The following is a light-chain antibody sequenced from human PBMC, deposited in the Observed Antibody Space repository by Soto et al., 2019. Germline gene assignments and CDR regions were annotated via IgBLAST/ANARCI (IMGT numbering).Light chain of an antibody. CDR1: QSISSW. CDR2: DAS. V-gene: IGKV1-5*01. Sequence: DIQMTQSPSTLSASVGDRVTITCRASQSISSWLAWYQQKPGKAPKLLIYDASSLESGVPSRFSGSGSGTEFTLTISSRQPDDFAIYYCQQYNSYSPMYTFGQGTKLEIK. CDR3: QQYNSYSPMYT. J-gene: IGKJ2*01.